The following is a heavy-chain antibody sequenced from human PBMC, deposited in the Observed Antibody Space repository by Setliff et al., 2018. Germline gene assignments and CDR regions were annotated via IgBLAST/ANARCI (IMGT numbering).Heavy chain of an antibody. CDR2: ISYDGSNK. J-gene: IGHJ4*02. CDR1: GFTFSSYG. D-gene: IGHD2-2*01. V-gene: IGHV3-30*18. Sequence: GGSLRLSCAASGFTFSSYGMHWVRQAPGKGLEWVAVISYDGSNKYYADSVKGRFTISRDNSKNTLYLQMNSLRAEDTAAYYCAKGGRYCSSTSCSLFDYWGQGTLVTVSS. CDR3: AKGGRYCSSTSCSLFDY.